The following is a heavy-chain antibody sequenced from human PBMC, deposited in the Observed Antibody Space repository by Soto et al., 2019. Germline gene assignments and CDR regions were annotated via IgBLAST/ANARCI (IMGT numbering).Heavy chain of an antibody. CDR3: ARESEDLTSSFDY. V-gene: IGHV3-21*06. CDR2: ISSTTNYI. CDR1: GFTFTRYR. J-gene: IGHJ4*02. Sequence: PGGSLSLSCAASGFTFTRYRMNWVRQAPGKGLEWVSSISSTTNYIYYGDSMKGRFTNSRDNAKNSLYLKMNSLRAEDTAVYYCARESEDLTSSFDYWGQGTLVTVSS.